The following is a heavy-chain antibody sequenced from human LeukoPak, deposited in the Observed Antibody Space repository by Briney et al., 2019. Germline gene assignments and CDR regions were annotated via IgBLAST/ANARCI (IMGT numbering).Heavy chain of an antibody. CDR3: ARARTAYSYGTLFDY. CDR1: TFTFNIYG. D-gene: IGHD5-12*01. CDR2: IQYDGSKK. Sequence: GGSLRLSCASTFTFNIYGMHWVRQAPGKGLEWVAFIQYDGSKKYYADSVKGRFTISRDNSRNTLSLQMNSLRTEDTAVYYCARARTAYSYGTLFDYWGQGTLVTVSS. V-gene: IGHV3-30*02. J-gene: IGHJ4*02.